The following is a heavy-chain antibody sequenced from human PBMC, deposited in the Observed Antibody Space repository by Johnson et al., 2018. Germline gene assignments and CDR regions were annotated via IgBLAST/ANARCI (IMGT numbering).Heavy chain of an antibody. V-gene: IGHV3-74*01. CDR1: GFTFNIYW. D-gene: IGHD2-2*01. J-gene: IGHJ4*02. CDR2: INTAGSIT. CDR3: ASQLPLGY. Sequence: EVQLLESGGGLVQPGGSLRLSCVASGFTFNIYWMHWVRQVPGKGLVWVSRINTAGSITDYEDSVKGRFTTSRDNAKNTLYLQMNSLRDEDTAVYYCASQLPLGYWGQGTLVTVSS.